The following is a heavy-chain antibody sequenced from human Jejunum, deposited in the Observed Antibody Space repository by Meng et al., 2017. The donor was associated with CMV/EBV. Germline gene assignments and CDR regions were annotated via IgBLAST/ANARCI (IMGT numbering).Heavy chain of an antibody. CDR1: GFTFSSYW. Sequence: ASGFTFSSYWMHWVRQPPGKGLVWVSRINSDESMTDYADSVKGRFSISRDNAKNTLYLQMNSLRGEDTAVYFCARAIGSGNSGLGYWGQGTLVTVSS. V-gene: IGHV3-74*01. D-gene: IGHD3-3*01. CDR2: INSDESMT. CDR3: ARAIGSGNSGLGY. J-gene: IGHJ4*02.